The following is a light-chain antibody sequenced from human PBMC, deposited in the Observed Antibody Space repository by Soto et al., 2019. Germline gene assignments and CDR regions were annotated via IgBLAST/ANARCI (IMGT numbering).Light chain of an antibody. CDR1: QSVSSSY. CDR2: GAS. V-gene: IGKV3-20*01. Sequence: ESVLMQSPGTLFLSPGERATLSCRASQSVSSSYLAWYQQKPGQAPRLLIYGASSRATGIPDRFSGSGSGTDFTLTISRLEPEDFAVYYCQQYGSSLSITFGQGTRLEIK. CDR3: QQYGSSLSIT. J-gene: IGKJ5*01.